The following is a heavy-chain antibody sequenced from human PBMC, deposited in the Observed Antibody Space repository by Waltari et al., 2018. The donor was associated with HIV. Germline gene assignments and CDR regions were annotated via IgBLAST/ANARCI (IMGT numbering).Heavy chain of an antibody. D-gene: IGHD1-26*01. CDR2: ISSSGNTI. V-gene: IGHV3-48*03. Sequence: EVQLVESGGGLVQPGRSLRLSCTASGFMFSSYEMNWVRQAPGKGLECISYISSSGNTIHYADSVKGRFTISRDNAKNSLYLQMSSLNVDDTAIYYCARGRRRELVGAGGGDYWGQGTLVTVSS. CDR1: GFMFSSYE. CDR3: ARGRRRELVGAGGGDY. J-gene: IGHJ4*02.